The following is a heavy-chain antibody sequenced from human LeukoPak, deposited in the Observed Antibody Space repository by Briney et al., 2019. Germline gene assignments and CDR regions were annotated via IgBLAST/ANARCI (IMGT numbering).Heavy chain of an antibody. D-gene: IGHD7-27*01. CDR2: IYYSGST. J-gene: IGHJ4*02. CDR3: AREASRWNLSGGDY. V-gene: IGHV4-30-4*08. CDR1: GGPISSGDYY. Sequence: SETLSLTCTVSGGPISSGDYYWSWIRQPPGKGLEWIGYIYYSGSTYYNPSLKSRVTISVDTSKNPFSLKLSSVTAADTAVYYCAREASRWNLSGGDYWGQGTLVTVSS.